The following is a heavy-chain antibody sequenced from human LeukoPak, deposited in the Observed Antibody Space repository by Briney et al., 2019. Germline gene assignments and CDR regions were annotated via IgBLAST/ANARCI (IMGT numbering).Heavy chain of an antibody. CDR1: GFTFSSYG. Sequence: GGSLRLSCAASGFTFSSYGMHRVRQAPGKGLEWVAVISYDGSNKYYADSVKGRFTISRDNSKNTLYLQMNSLRAEDTAVYYCAKDHRYCSSTSCYPYYYYYYGMDVWGQGTTVTVSS. J-gene: IGHJ6*02. CDR2: ISYDGSNK. D-gene: IGHD2-2*01. CDR3: AKDHRYCSSTSCYPYYYYYYGMDV. V-gene: IGHV3-30*18.